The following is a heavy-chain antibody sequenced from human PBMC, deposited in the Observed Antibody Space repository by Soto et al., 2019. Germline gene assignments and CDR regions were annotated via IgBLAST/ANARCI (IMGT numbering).Heavy chain of an antibody. CDR1: GFTFNKYW. J-gene: IGHJ3*01. D-gene: IGHD2-15*01. V-gene: IGHV3-7*03. CDR3: ATSVVLAAADAFDY. CDR2: IKQDGTEK. Sequence: PGGSLRLSCAASGFTFNKYWMSWVRQAPGKGLEWVANIKQDGTEKYYVDSVKGRFTISRDNAKNSLYLQMNNLRAEDTAVYYCATSVVLAAADAFDYWGQGTMVTVSS.